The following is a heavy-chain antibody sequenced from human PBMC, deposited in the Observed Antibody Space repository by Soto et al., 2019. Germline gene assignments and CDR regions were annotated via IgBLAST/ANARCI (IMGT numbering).Heavy chain of an antibody. D-gene: IGHD3-22*01. CDR3: ARQIQTYYYDSSGYYDY. CDR1: GGSISSSSW. Sequence: LSLTCAVSGGSISSSSWWSWFRQSPGKGLEWIGEIYHTGNTNYNPSLESRVTISVDTSKNQFSLKLSSVTAADTAVYYCARQIQTYYYDSSGYYDYWGQGTLVTVSS. V-gene: IGHV4-4*02. CDR2: IYHTGNT. J-gene: IGHJ4*02.